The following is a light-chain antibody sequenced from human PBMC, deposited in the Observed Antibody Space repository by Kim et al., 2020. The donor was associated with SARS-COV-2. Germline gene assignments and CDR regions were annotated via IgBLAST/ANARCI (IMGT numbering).Light chain of an antibody. CDR3: SSHTTIRTVV. V-gene: IGLV2-14*03. CDR2: GVD. J-gene: IGLJ2*01. CDR1: SSDVGAYNF. Sequence: GHSIAISCTGTSSDVGAYNFVSWYQQHPGKVPKLMIFGVDQRPSGVSSCFSGSKSGNTASLTISGLQAEDEADYYCSSHTTIRTVVFGGGTKVTVL.